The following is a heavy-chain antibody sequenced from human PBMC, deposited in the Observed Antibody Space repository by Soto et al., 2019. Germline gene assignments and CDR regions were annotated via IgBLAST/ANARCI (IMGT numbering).Heavy chain of an antibody. D-gene: IGHD2-2*01. Sequence: SETLSLTCTVSGGSISSYYWSWIRQPAGKGLEWIGRIYTSGSINYNPSLKRRVTMSVATSKNQFSLKLSSVTAADTAVYYCARSASSTSWGPLDAFDIWGQGTMVTVSS. CDR1: GGSISSYY. J-gene: IGHJ3*02. V-gene: IGHV4-4*07. CDR3: ARSASSTSWGPLDAFDI. CDR2: IYTSGSI.